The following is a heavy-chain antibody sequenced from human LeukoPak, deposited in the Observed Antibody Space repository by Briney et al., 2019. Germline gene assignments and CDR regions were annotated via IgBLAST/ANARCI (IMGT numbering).Heavy chain of an antibody. Sequence: GGSLRLSCAVSGFTVSGDYMSWVRQAPGKGLEWVSVIYSGGSTYYADSVKGRFTISRDNSKNTLYLQMNSLRVEDTAVYYCARHDWFDPWGQGTLVTASS. CDR2: IYSGGST. J-gene: IGHJ5*02. CDR3: ARHDWFDP. V-gene: IGHV3-53*01. CDR1: GFTVSGDY.